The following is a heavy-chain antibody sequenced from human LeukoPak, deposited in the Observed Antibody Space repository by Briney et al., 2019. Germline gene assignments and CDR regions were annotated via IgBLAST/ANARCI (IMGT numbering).Heavy chain of an antibody. Sequence: GGSLRLSCAASGFTFSNAWMSWVRQAPGKGLEWVSSISSSSSYIYYADSVKGRFTISRDNDKNSLYLQMNSLRAEDTAVYYCARDRFTMVRRVTNYYGMDVWGQGTTVTVSS. D-gene: IGHD3-10*01. J-gene: IGHJ6*02. CDR3: ARDRFTMVRRVTNYYGMDV. CDR2: ISSSSSYI. V-gene: IGHV3-21*01. CDR1: GFTFSNAW.